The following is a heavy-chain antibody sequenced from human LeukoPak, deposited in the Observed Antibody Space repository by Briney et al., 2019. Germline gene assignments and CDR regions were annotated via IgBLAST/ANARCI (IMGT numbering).Heavy chain of an antibody. CDR2: IYFTMTT. V-gene: IGHV4-61*02. CDR3: ARSTMTTTVDY. J-gene: IGHJ4*02. Sequence: SSQTLSLTCSVSGGSVSSSSYFWSWIRQSAGKGLEWIGRIYFTMTTNYNPSLKSRVTMSLDTSKNQFSLKLSSVTAADTAVYYCARSTMTTTVDYWGQGTLVTVS. D-gene: IGHD4-17*01. CDR1: GGSVSSSSYF.